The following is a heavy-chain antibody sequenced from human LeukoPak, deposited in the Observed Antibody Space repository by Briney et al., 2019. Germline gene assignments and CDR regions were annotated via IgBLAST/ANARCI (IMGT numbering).Heavy chain of an antibody. Sequence: GGSLRLSCAASGFTLSNAWVSWVRQVPGKGREWVGRIKSKTDGVTTDYAAPLKGRFTISRDDSKNTLYLQMNSLKTEDTAVYYCTTESLWFGEPWGAFDIWGQGTMVTVSS. CDR2: IKSKTDGVTT. CDR1: GFTLSNAW. CDR3: TTESLWFGEPWGAFDI. D-gene: IGHD3-10*01. V-gene: IGHV3-15*01. J-gene: IGHJ3*02.